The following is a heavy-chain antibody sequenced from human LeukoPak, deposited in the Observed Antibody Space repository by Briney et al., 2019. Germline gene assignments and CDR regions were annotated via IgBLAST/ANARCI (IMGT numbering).Heavy chain of an antibody. Sequence: ASVKVSCKASGYTFTSYYMHWVRQAPGQGLEWTGIINHSGGSTSYAQKFQGRVTMTRDTSTSTVYMELSSLRSEDTAVYYCARSAPYCSGGSCYLNDAFDIWGQGTMVTVSS. J-gene: IGHJ3*02. D-gene: IGHD2-15*01. CDR3: ARSAPYCSGGSCYLNDAFDI. V-gene: IGHV1-46*01. CDR2: INHSGGST. CDR1: GYTFTSYY.